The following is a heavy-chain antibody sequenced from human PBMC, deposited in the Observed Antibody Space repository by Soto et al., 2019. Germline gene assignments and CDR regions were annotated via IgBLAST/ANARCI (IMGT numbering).Heavy chain of an antibody. V-gene: IGHV4-39*01. D-gene: IGHD5-12*01. Sequence: QLQLQESGPGLVKPSETLSLTCTVSGGSISSSSYYWGWIRQPPGKGLAWIGSIYYSGSTYYNPSPKRRGTISVDTSKNQFSRKLSSVTAADTAVYYCARGGEGGYEETPFDYWGQGTLVTVSS. J-gene: IGHJ4*02. CDR3: ARGGEGGYEETPFDY. CDR2: IYYSGST. CDR1: GGSISSSSYY.